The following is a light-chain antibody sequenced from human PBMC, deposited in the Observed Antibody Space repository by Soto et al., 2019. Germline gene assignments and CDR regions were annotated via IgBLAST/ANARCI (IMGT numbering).Light chain of an antibody. CDR1: SSDVNDYKF. Sequence: QSALTQPRSVSGSPGQSVTISCTGTSSDVNDYKFVSWYQHHPGKAPKLLIFDVSERPSGVPDRFSASKSGNTASLSISGLQAEDEADYYCCSYAATYSYVFGSGTKLTVL. CDR2: DVS. CDR3: CSYAATYSYV. V-gene: IGLV2-11*01. J-gene: IGLJ1*01.